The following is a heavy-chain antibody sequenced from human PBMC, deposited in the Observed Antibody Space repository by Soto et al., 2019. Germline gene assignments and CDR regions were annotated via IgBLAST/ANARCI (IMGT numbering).Heavy chain of an antibody. CDR1: GGSISSYY. V-gene: IGHV4-59*01. CDR2: IYYSGST. Sequence: PSETLSLTCTVSGGSISSYYWSWIRQPPGKGLEWIGYIYYSGSTNYNPSLKSRVTISVDTSKNQFSLKLSSVTAADTAVYYCARDLKVRGDAYYYYGMDVRGQGTTVTVSS. CDR3: ARDLKVRGDAYYYYGMDV. D-gene: IGHD3-10*01. J-gene: IGHJ6*02.